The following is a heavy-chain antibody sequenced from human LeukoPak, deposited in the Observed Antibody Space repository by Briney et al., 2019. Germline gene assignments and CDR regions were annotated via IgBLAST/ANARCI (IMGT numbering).Heavy chain of an antibody. V-gene: IGHV3-11*01. CDR2: ISFNENVY. J-gene: IGHJ4*02. CDR1: GFTFRDYY. D-gene: IGHD2-2*01. CDR3: ARGMVPAASDY. Sequence: PGGSLRLSCEASGFTFRDYYMSWVRQAPGKGLEWVAFISFNENVYFSADPVKGRFTLSRDNAKNSVFLQMNSLRAEDTAVYYCARGMVPAASDYWGQGTLVTVSS.